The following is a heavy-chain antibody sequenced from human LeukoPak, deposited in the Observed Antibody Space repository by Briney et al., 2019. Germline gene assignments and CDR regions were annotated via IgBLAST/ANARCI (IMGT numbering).Heavy chain of an antibody. V-gene: IGHV3-21*01. CDR2: ISSSSSYI. J-gene: IGHJ4*02. Sequence: GGSLRLSCAGSGFTFSNYNMNWVRQAPGKGLEWVSSISSSSSYIYYADSVKGRFTISRDNAKNSLYLQMNSLRAEDTAVYYCASNSGYEKGYWGQGTLATVSS. CDR1: GFTFSNYN. CDR3: ASNSGYEKGY. D-gene: IGHD5-12*01.